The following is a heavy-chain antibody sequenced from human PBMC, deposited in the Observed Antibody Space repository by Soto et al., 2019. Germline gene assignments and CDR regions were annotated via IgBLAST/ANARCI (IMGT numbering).Heavy chain of an antibody. CDR2: IYYSGST. D-gene: IGHD4-17*01. CDR1: GGSISSSSYY. J-gene: IGHJ4*02. V-gene: IGHV4-39*01. Sequence: PSETLSLTCTVSGGSISSSSYYWGWIRQPPGKGLEWIGSIYYSGSTYYNPSLKSRVTIPVDTSKNQFSLKLSSVTAADTAVYYCASQQLTTVNYWGQGTLVTVSS. CDR3: ASQQLTTVNY.